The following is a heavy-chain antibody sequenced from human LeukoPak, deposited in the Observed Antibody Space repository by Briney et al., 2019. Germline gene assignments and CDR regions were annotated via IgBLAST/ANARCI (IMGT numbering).Heavy chain of an antibody. CDR1: GFTFSRYG. Sequence: GGSLRLSCAASGFTFSRYGLHWVRQAPGKGLEWVAFIRDDGNTRYYADSVKGRFTVSRDNSKNTLYLQMNSLRAEDTAVYYCARGGYVWGSYRWVYFDYWGQGTLVTVSS. J-gene: IGHJ4*02. D-gene: IGHD3-16*02. V-gene: IGHV3-30*02. CDR2: IRDDGNTR. CDR3: ARGGYVWGSYRWVYFDY.